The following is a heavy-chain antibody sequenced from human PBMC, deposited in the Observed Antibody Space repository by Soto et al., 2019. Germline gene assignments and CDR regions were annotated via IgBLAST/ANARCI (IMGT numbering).Heavy chain of an antibody. J-gene: IGHJ4*02. Sequence: EVQLLESGGGLVQPGGSLRLTCAVYGFTLSSYAMNWVRQAPGKGLEWVSGISGSDDSTRYADSAKGRFTISRDNSKNTLYQQMNSLRVEDTDVYDFAKGTPGLILAVPLDCWGQGSLVNVSS. CDR3: AKGTPGLILAVPLDC. D-gene: IGHD2-2*01. CDR1: GFTLSSYA. CDR2: ISGSDDST. V-gene: IGHV3-23*01.